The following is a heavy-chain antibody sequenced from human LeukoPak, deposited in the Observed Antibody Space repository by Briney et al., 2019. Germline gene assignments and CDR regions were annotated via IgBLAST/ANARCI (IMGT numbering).Heavy chain of an antibody. CDR2: ISAGNGNT. V-gene: IGHV1-3*01. Sequence: ASVKVSCKASGYTFTSYVIHWVRQAPGQRLEWMGWISAGNGNTKYSQNFQGRVTFISNTSATTAFMELGSLRSEDAAVYYCARSDDRSGAFDIWGQGTMVTVSS. CDR1: GYTFTSYV. D-gene: IGHD3-22*01. J-gene: IGHJ3*02. CDR3: ARSDDRSGAFDI.